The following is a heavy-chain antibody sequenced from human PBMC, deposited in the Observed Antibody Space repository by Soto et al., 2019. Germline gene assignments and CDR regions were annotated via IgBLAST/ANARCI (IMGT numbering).Heavy chain of an antibody. J-gene: IGHJ3*02. D-gene: IGHD4-17*01. CDR1: GFTFSSYG. V-gene: IGHV3-33*01. CDR2: IWYDGSNK. CDR3: ARGFWVYYGGNSAGDAFDI. Sequence: GGSLRLSCAASGFTFSSYGMHWVRQAPGKGLEWVAVIWYDGSNKYYADCVKGGFTISRDNSKNKVYLQMNSLRAEDTAVYYCARGFWVYYGGNSAGDAFDIWGQGTMVTVSS.